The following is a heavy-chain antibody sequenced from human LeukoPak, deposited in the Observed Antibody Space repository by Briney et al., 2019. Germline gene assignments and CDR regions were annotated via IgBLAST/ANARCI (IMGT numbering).Heavy chain of an antibody. V-gene: IGHV4-59*11. J-gene: IGHJ5*02. Sequence: PSETLSLTCTVSGGSISSPYWRWVRQPPGKGLEWIGYIYYSGSTKYDPSLKSRVTISVDTSKNQFSLKLSSVTAADTAVYYFARESRGGGLNNWFDPWGQGTLVTVSS. CDR2: IYYSGST. CDR3: ARESRGGGLNNWFDP. D-gene: IGHD3-16*01. CDR1: GGSISSPY.